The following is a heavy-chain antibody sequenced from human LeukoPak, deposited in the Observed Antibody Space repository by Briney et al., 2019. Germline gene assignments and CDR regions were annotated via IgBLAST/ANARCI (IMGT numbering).Heavy chain of an antibody. CDR1: GFTFSSYS. V-gene: IGHV3-21*01. CDR2: ISSSSSYI. D-gene: IGHD3-22*01. J-gene: IGHJ3*02. Sequence: GGSLRLSCAASGFTFSSYSMNWVRQAPGKGLEWVSSISSSSSYIYYADSVKGRFTISRDNAKNSLYLQMNSLRAEDTAVYYCARPLYYDSSGDLGDAFDIWGQGTMVTVSS. CDR3: ARPLYYDSSGDLGDAFDI.